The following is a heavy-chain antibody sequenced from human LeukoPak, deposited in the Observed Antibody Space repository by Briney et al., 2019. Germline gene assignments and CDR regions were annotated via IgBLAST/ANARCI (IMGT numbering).Heavy chain of an antibody. D-gene: IGHD2-2*01. Sequence: SETLSLTRTVSGGSISSGGYYWSWIRQHPGKGLEWIGYIYYSGNTDYNPSLESRVTISVDTSKNQFSLKLSSVTAADTAVYYCARGRLGYCSSTSCYENWFDPWGQGTLVTVSS. CDR3: ARGRLGYCSSTSCYENWFDP. CDR1: GGSISSGGYY. V-gene: IGHV4-31*03. CDR2: IYYSGNT. J-gene: IGHJ5*02.